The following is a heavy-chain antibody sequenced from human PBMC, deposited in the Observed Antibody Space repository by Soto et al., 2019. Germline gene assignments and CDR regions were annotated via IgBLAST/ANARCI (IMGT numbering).Heavy chain of an antibody. J-gene: IGHJ4*02. V-gene: IGHV2-5*02. CDR1: GFSLSTRGVG. Sequence: QITLKESGPTLVKPTQTLTLTCTFSGFSLSTRGVGVGWIRQPPGKALEWLALIYWDDDKRYSPSLKSRLTVPKDTSKNQVVLTMTNMDPVDTATYYCAKKGGGDYILGYWGQGTLVTVSS. CDR3: AKKGGGDYILGY. D-gene: IGHD4-17*01. CDR2: IYWDDDK.